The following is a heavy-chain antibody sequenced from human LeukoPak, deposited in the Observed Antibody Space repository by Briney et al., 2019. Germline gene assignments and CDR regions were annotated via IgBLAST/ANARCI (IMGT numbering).Heavy chain of an antibody. Sequence: GGSLRLSCAASGFMFSDEYMSWIRQAPGKGLEWVSYISNSGDFIAYADSVKGRFTISRDNAKNSLFLQMNSLRAEDTAVYYCAKDDRLSSGYGSSDYWGQGTLVTVSS. J-gene: IGHJ4*02. V-gene: IGHV3-11*01. CDR1: GFMFSDEY. D-gene: IGHD3-10*01. CDR2: ISNSGDFI. CDR3: AKDDRLSSGYGSSDY.